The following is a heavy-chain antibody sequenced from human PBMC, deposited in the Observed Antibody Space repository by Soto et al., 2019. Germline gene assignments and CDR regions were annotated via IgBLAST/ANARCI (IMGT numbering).Heavy chain of an antibody. V-gene: IGHV3-30-3*01. CDR1: GFTFSSYA. D-gene: IGHD6-19*01. CDR2: ISYDGSNK. J-gene: IGHJ6*02. CDR3: NVDYSSGWYGNLYYYYGMDV. Sequence: GGSLRLSCAASGFTFSSYAMHWVRQAPGKGLEWVAVISYDGSNKYYADSVKGRFTISRDNSKNTLYLQMNSLRAEDTAVYYCNVDYSSGWYGNLYYYYGMDVWGQGTTVTVSS.